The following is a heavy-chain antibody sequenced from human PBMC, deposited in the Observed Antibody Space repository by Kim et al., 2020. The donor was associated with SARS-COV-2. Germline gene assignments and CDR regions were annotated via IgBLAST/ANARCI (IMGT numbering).Heavy chain of an antibody. CDR1: GFTFSSYA. V-gene: IGHV3-23*01. J-gene: IGHJ6*02. D-gene: IGHD2-15*01. Sequence: GGSLRLSCAASGFTFSSYAMSWVRQAPGKGLEWVSAISGSGGSTYYADSVKGRFTISRDNSKNTLYLQMNSLRAEDTAVYYCAKPAVAQSYYYYGMDVWGQGTTVTVSS. CDR2: ISGSGGST. CDR3: AKPAVAQSYYYYGMDV.